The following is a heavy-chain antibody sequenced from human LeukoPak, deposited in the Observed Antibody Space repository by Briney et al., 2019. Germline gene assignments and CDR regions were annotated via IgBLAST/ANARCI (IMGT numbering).Heavy chain of an antibody. CDR1: GFNFSTYA. D-gene: IGHD3-16*01. CDR2: ISDDSDSS. J-gene: IGHJ6*03. Sequence: GRSLRLSCAASGFNFSTYAMSWVRQAPGKGLEWVSTISDDSDSSKYADSVKGRFTISRDNSKNMLYLQMKSLRAEDTAVYYCAKDYAGGWPKRGMDVWGKGATVTVSS. CDR3: AKDYAGGWPKRGMDV. V-gene: IGHV3-23*01.